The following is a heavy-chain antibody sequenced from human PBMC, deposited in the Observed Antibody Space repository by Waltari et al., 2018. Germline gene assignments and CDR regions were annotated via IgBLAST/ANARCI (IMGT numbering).Heavy chain of an antibody. D-gene: IGHD3-22*01. CDR2: ISPILGIA. CDR3: AREMYYYDSSGYSDY. V-gene: IGHV1-69*08. J-gene: IGHJ4*02. CDR1: GGTFSSYT. Sequence: QVQLVQSGAEVKKPGSSVKVSCKASGGTFSSYTISWVRQAPGQGLEWMGRISPILGIANYAQKFQGRVTITADKSTSTAYMELSSLRSEDTAVYYCAREMYYYDSSGYSDYWGQGTLVTVSS.